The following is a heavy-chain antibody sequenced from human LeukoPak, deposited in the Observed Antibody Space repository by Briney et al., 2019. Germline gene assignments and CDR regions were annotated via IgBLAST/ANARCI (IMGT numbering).Heavy chain of an antibody. CDR1: GFTFSSYE. CDR2: ISSSGSTI. J-gene: IGHJ4*02. Sequence: TGGSLRLSCAASGFTFSSYEMNWVRQAPGKGLEWVSYISSSGSTIYYADSVKGRFTISRDNAKNSLYLQMNSLRAEDTAVYYCARGGLWELFGLCYFDYWGQGTLVTVSS. V-gene: IGHV3-48*03. D-gene: IGHD1-26*01. CDR3: ARGGLWELFGLCYFDY.